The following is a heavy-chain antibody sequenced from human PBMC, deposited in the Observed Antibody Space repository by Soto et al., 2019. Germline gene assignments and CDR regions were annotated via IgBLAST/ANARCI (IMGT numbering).Heavy chain of an antibody. J-gene: IGHJ1*01. CDR1: GYSFTNYW. D-gene: IGHD3-9*01. Sequence: PGESLNISCKASGYSFTNYWITWMRQTPGKGLECMGMIDPSDSYSNYSPSFQGHVTMSVDKSISSAYLQFSSLKASDTAMYYCARRLDILSGYSDAHNWCQGTQGTGSS. CDR3: ARRLDILSGYSDAHN. CDR2: IDPSDSYS. V-gene: IGHV5-10-1*01.